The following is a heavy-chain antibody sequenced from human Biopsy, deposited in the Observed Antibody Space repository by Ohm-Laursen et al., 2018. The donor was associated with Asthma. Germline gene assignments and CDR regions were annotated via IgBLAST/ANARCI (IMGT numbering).Heavy chain of an antibody. Sequence: TQTLTLTCSFSGFSLSTNGVGVGWIRQPPGKALDWLALTYWDADKRYSPSLKTRLTITKDTSNNQVVLTLTNVDPVDTATYYCAHFKMSTSMAFDYWGPGTVVTVSS. D-gene: IGHD5-24*01. CDR2: TYWDADK. V-gene: IGHV2-5*02. CDR3: AHFKMSTSMAFDY. J-gene: IGHJ4*02. CDR1: GFSLSTNGVG.